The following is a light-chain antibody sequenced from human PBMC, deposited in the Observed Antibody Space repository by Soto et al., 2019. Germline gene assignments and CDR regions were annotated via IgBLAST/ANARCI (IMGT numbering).Light chain of an antibody. CDR3: QQSYSTTWT. Sequence: DIQMTQSPSSLSASVGDRVTITCRASQGISTYLNWDQQKPGKAPKLLIYAASSLQSGVPSRFSGSGSETDFTLTISSLQPEDFATYSCQQSYSTTWTFGQGTKVEIK. CDR1: QGISTY. J-gene: IGKJ1*01. CDR2: AAS. V-gene: IGKV1-39*01.